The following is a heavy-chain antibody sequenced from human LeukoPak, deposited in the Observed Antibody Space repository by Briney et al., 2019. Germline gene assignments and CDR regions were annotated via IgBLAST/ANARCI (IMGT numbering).Heavy chain of an antibody. D-gene: IGHD3-10*01. CDR3: AREQYYYGSGTHLDY. CDR1: GFTFSSYV. CDR2: IWYDGSNK. J-gene: IGHJ4*02. Sequence: PGRSLRLSCAASGFTFSSYVMHWVRQAPGKGLEWVAVIWYDGSNKYYADSVKGRFTISRDNSKNTLYLQMNSLRAEDTAVYYCAREQYYYGSGTHLDYWGQGTLVTVSS. V-gene: IGHV3-33*01.